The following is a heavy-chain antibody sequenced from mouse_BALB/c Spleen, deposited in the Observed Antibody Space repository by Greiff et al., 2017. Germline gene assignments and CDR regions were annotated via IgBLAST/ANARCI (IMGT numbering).Heavy chain of an antibody. CDR1: GFTFSSYA. D-gene: IGHD2-4*01. V-gene: IGHV5-9-4*01. Sequence: EVMLVESGGGLVKPGGSLKLSCAASGFTFSSYAMSWVRQSPEKRLEWVAEISSGGSYTYYPDTVTGRFTISRDNAKNTLYLEMSSLRSEDTAMYYCANYDYDGAYWGQGTLVTVSA. J-gene: IGHJ3*01. CDR2: ISSGGSYT. CDR3: ANYDYDGAY.